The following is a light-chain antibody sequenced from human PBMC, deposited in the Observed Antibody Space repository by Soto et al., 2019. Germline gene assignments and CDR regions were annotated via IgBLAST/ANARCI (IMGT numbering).Light chain of an antibody. CDR2: GAS. J-gene: IGKJ4*01. CDR1: QSVSNNY. CDR3: QQYNGYPLT. V-gene: IGKV3-20*01. Sequence: EIVLTQSPGTLSLSPGERATLSCRASQSVSNNYLAWYQQKPGQAPRLLIYGASSRATGIPDRFSGSGSGTEFTLTISSLQPDDFATYYCQQYNGYPLTFGGGTKVDIK.